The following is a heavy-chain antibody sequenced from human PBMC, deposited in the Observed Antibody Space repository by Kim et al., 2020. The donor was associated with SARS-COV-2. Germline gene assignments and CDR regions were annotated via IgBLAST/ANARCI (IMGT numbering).Heavy chain of an antibody. D-gene: IGHD6-19*01. CDR2: ISGSGGST. V-gene: IGHV3-23*01. CDR1: GFTFSSYA. CDR3: AKPSKWLGYYYYYGMDV. J-gene: IGHJ6*02. Sequence: GGSLRLSCAASGFTFSSYAMSWVRQAPGKGLEWVSAISGSGGSTYYADSVKGRFTISRDNSKNTLYLQMNSLRAEDTAVYYCAKPSKWLGYYYYYGMDVWGQGTTVTVSS.